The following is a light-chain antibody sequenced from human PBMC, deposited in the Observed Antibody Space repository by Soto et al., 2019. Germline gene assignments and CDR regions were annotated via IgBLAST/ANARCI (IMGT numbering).Light chain of an antibody. CDR1: KNDIGSSDY. CDR3: SSSTSSTTLV. Sequence: QSALTQPASVSASPGQSITISCTGGKNDIGSSDYVSWYQQHPGKAPKLIIYGVSNRPSGTSDRFSGSKSGNTASLTIPGLQADDEADYYCSSSTSSTTLVFGGGTKLTVL. CDR2: GVS. V-gene: IGLV2-14*01. J-gene: IGLJ3*02.